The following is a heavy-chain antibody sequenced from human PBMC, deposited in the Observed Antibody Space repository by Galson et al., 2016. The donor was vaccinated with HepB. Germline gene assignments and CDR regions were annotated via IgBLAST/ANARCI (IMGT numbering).Heavy chain of an antibody. V-gene: IGHV3-13*01. Sequence: SLRLSCAASGFALRAYDMHWVRQSVGKDFEWLSAITPDGETFYGDSVKGRFTISRDNVMNSLYLQMNNLRDEDTAVYYCATDHPDFDSRTYYYAFDYWGQGALVTVSS. D-gene: IGHD3-22*01. CDR1: GFALRAYD. CDR2: ITPDGET. CDR3: ATDHPDFDSRTYYYAFDY. J-gene: IGHJ4*02.